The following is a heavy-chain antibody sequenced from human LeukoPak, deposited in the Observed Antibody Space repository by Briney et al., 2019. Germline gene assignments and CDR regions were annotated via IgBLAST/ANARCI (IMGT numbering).Heavy chain of an antibody. V-gene: IGHV3-21*01. CDR1: RFTFSSYS. Sequence: KTGGSLRLSCAASRFTFSSYSMNWVRQTPGKGLEWVSSISSSSSYIYYADSVKGRFTISRDNAKNSLYLQMNSLRAEDTAVYYCARVQYCSSTSCYIYYYGMDVWGQGTTVTVSS. J-gene: IGHJ6*02. CDR2: ISSSSSYI. CDR3: ARVQYCSSTSCYIYYYGMDV. D-gene: IGHD2-2*02.